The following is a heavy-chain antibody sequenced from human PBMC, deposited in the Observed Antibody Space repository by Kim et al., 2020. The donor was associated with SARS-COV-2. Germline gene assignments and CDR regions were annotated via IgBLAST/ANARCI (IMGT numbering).Heavy chain of an antibody. CDR1: GGSFSGYY. J-gene: IGHJ6*02. D-gene: IGHD3-10*01. CDR2: INHSGST. CDR3: ASLTMVRGVSTGMDV. V-gene: IGHV4-34*01. Sequence: SETLSLTCAVYGGSFSGYYWSWIRQPPGKGLEWIGEINHSGSTNYNPSLKSRVTISVDTSKNQFSLKLSSVTAADTAVYYCASLTMVRGVSTGMDVWGQGTTVTVSS.